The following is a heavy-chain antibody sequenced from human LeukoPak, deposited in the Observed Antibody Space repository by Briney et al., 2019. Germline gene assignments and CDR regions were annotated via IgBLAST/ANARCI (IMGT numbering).Heavy chain of an antibody. Sequence: PGGSLRLSCAASGFTFTNAWMSWVRQAPGKGLEWFGRIKSETYGGTTDYAAPVKGRFTISRDDSKNTLYLQMNSLKTEDTAVYYCARGGSGSYFDYWGQGTLVTVSS. D-gene: IGHD1-26*01. J-gene: IGHJ4*02. CDR2: IKSETYGGTT. CDR3: ARGGSGSYFDY. CDR1: GFTFTNAW. V-gene: IGHV3-15*01.